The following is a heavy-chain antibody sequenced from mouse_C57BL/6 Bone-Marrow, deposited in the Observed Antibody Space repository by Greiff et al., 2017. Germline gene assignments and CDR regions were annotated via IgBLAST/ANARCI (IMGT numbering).Heavy chain of an antibody. CDR1: GYTFTNYW. D-gene: IGHD2-5*01. V-gene: IGHV1-63*01. CDR3: AVYSNWYFDV. Sequence: VQLQQSGAELVRPGTSVKMSCKASGYTFTNYWIGWAKQRPGHGLEWIGDIYPGGGYTNNNEKFKGKATLTADKSSSTASMQFRSLTSEDSAIYYCAVYSNWYFDVWGTGTTVTVSS. J-gene: IGHJ1*03. CDR2: IYPGGGYT.